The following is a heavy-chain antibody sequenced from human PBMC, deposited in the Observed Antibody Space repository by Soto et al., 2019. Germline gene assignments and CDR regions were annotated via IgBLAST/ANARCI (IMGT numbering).Heavy chain of an antibody. CDR1: GFTFDDYG. V-gene: IGHV3-20*04. D-gene: IGHD5-18*01. J-gene: IGHJ4*02. CDR3: ARESVDTAMVNYFDY. Sequence: GGSLRLSCAASGFTFDDYGMSWVRQAPGKGLEWVSGINWNGGSTGYADSVKGRFTISRDNSKNSLYLQMNSLRAEDTALYYCARESVDTAMVNYFDYWGQGTLVTVSS. CDR2: INWNGGST.